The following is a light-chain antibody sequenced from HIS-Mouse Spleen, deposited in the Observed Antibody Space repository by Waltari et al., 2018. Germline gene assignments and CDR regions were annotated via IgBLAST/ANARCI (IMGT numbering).Light chain of an antibody. V-gene: IGLV2-23*01. J-gene: IGLJ3*02. Sequence: QSALTQPSSVSGSPGQSITIPCTGTSSYVGGYKLVSWYQPHPGKAPKSMIYEGSKRPSGVSNRFSGSKSGNTASLTISGLQAEDEADYYCCSYAGSSTWVFGGGTKLTVL. CDR3: CSYAGSSTWV. CDR1: SSYVGGYKL. CDR2: EGS.